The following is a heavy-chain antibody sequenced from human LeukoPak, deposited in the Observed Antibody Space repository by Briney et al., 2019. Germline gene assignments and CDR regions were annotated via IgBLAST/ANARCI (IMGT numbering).Heavy chain of an antibody. CDR2: ISYDGSNK. CDR3: AKDPLLTTVTTTYFDY. CDR1: GFTFSSYA. Sequence: PGGSLRLSRAASGFTFSSYAMHWVRQAPGKGLEWVAVISYDGSNKYYADSVKGRFTISRDNSKNTLYLQMNSLRAEDTAVYYCAKDPLLTTVTTTYFDYWGQGTLVTVSS. J-gene: IGHJ4*02. D-gene: IGHD4-17*01. V-gene: IGHV3-30-3*01.